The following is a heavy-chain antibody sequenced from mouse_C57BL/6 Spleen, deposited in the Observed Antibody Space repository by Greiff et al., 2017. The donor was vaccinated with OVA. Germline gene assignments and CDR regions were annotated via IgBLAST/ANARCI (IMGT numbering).Heavy chain of an antibody. Sequence: EVKVVESGGGLVKPGGSLKLSCAASGFTFSDYGMHWVRQAPEKGLEWVAYISSGRSTIYYADTVKGRFTISRDNAKTTLFLQMTSLRSEDTAMYYCERLRYGNYYFDYWGQGTTLTVSS. CDR2: ISSGRSTI. CDR3: ERLRYGNYYFDY. D-gene: IGHD2-10*02. CDR1: GFTFSDYG. V-gene: IGHV5-17*01. J-gene: IGHJ2*01.